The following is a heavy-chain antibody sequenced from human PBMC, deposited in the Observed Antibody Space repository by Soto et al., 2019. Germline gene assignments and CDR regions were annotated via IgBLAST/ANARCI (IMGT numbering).Heavy chain of an antibody. D-gene: IGHD4-17*01. CDR1: GFTFSSYD. J-gene: IGHJ4*02. CDR2: IGTASDT. CDR3: ARANGGLYYFDY. V-gene: IGHV3-13*01. Sequence: PGGSLRLSCAASGFTFSSYDMHWVRQATGKGLEWVSAIGTASDTYYPGSVKGRFTISRENAKNSLYLQMNSLRAGDTAVYYCARANGGLYYFDYWGQGTLVTVSS.